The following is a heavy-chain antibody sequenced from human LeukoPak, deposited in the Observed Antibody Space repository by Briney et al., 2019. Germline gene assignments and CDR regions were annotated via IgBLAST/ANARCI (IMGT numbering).Heavy chain of an antibody. D-gene: IGHD4-11*01. CDR1: GYTFTSYG. V-gene: IGHV1-18*01. Sequence: ASVKLSCKASGYTFTSYGISWVRQAPGHGLEWMGWISAYNGNTSYAQKLQGRVTMTTDTSTSTAYMEVRSLRSDDTAVYYWARDRMTTYWYFDLWGRGTLVTVSS. J-gene: IGHJ2*01. CDR3: ARDRMTTYWYFDL. CDR2: ISAYNGNT.